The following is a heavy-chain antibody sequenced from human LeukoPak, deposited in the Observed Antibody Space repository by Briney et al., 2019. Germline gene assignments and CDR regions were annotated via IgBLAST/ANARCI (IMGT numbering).Heavy chain of an antibody. J-gene: IGHJ5*02. CDR3: AKDTQLEWELLRGNNWFDP. Sequence: GGSLRLSCAASGFTFSSYAMSWVRQAPGKGLEWVSATSGSGGSTYYADSVKGRFTISRDNSKNTLYLQMNSLRAEDTAVYYCAKDTQLEWELLRGNNWFDPWGQGTLVTVSS. CDR2: TSGSGGST. D-gene: IGHD1-26*01. CDR1: GFTFSSYA. V-gene: IGHV3-23*01.